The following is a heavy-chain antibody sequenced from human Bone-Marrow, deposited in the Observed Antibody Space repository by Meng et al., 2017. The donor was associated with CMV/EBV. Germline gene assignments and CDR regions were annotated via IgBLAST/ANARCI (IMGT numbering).Heavy chain of an antibody. Sequence: GGSLRLSCAASGFTFDDYAMHWVRQAPGKGLEWVSGISWNSGSIGYADSVKGRFTVSRDNAKSSLSLQMNYPRVEDTGIYYCARVERSDDSRYRPFDYWGQGSLVTVSS. CDR1: GFTFDDYA. CDR3: ARVERSDDSRYRPFDY. D-gene: IGHD3-16*01. J-gene: IGHJ4*02. V-gene: IGHV3-9*01. CDR2: ISWNSGSI.